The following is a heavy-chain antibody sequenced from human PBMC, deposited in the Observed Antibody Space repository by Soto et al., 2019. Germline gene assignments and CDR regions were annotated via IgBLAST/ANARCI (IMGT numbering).Heavy chain of an antibody. J-gene: IGHJ4*02. D-gene: IGHD5-12*01. CDR1: GFTFSSYS. V-gene: IGHV3-48*02. CDR2: ISSSSSTI. Sequence: PGGSLRLSCAASGFTFSSYSMNWVRQAPGKGLEWVSYISSSSSTIYYADSVKGRFTISRDNAKNSLYLQMNSLRDEDTAVYYCAREIEMATIAPFDYWGQGTLVTVSS. CDR3: AREIEMATIAPFDY.